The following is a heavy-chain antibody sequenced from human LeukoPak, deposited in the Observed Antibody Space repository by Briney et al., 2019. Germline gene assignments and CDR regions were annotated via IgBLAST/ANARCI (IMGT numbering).Heavy chain of an antibody. CDR3: ARVSSASIAARLRSGYYYYMDV. CDR2: IYTSGST. J-gene: IGHJ6*03. Sequence: PSETLSLTCTVSGGSISSYYWSWIRQPAGKGLEWIGRIYTSGSTNYNPSLKSRVIMSVDTSKNQFSLKLSSVTAADTAVYYCARVSSASIAARLRSGYYYYMDVWGKGTTVTVSS. D-gene: IGHD6-6*01. CDR1: GGSISSYY. V-gene: IGHV4-4*07.